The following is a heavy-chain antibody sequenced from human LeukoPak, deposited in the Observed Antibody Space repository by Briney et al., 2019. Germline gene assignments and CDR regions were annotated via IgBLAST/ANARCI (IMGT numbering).Heavy chain of an antibody. Sequence: GGSLRLSCAASGFTFSSYNMNWVRQAPGKGLEWVSSISSSSSYIYYADSVKGRFTISRDNAKNSLYLQMNSLRAEDTAVYYCARVRYYDNSGLPDAFDIWGQGTMVTVSS. V-gene: IGHV3-21*01. CDR2: ISSSSSYI. CDR1: GFTFSSYN. J-gene: IGHJ3*02. D-gene: IGHD3-22*01. CDR3: ARVRYYDNSGLPDAFDI.